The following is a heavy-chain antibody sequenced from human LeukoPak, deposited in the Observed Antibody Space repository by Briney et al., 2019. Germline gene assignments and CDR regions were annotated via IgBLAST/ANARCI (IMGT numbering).Heavy chain of an antibody. CDR3: ARNRDGYNSFDY. Sequence: SETLSLTCTVSGGSINNSGYYWSWIRQHPGKGLEWIGYIYYSGSSYYNPSLRSRVTISVDTSKNHFSLKLSSVTAAVTAMYYCARNRDGYNSFDYWGQGTLVTVSS. D-gene: IGHD5-24*01. V-gene: IGHV4-31*03. J-gene: IGHJ4*02. CDR2: IYYSGSS. CDR1: GGSINNSGYY.